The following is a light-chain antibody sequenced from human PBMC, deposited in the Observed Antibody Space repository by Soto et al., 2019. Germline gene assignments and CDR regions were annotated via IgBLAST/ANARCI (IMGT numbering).Light chain of an antibody. CDR1: SSDVGTHGY. Sequence: QSALTQPPSASGSPVQSVTISCTGTSSDVGTHGYVSWYQQHAGKAPKLMIYDVTKRPSGVPDRFSGSTSANTASLTVSGLQAEDEADYYCMCYAGGNNWVFGGGTKLTVL. CDR3: MCYAGGNNWV. V-gene: IGLV2-8*01. J-gene: IGLJ3*02. CDR2: DVT.